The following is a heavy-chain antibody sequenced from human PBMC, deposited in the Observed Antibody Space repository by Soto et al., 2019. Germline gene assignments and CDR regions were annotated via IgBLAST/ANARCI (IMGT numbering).Heavy chain of an antibody. CDR3: ARGPRSGGDSVNWFDP. J-gene: IGHJ5*02. V-gene: IGHV3-30*14. CDR2: ISYDGSNK. D-gene: IGHD2-21*02. CDR1: GFTFSSYA. Sequence: QVQLVESGGGVVQPGRSLRLSCAASGFTFSSYAMHWVRQAPGKGLEWVAVISYDGSNKYYADSVKGRFTISRDNSKNPLCLQMSSLRAEETAVYCWARGPRSGGDSVNWFDPWGQGTLVTVSS.